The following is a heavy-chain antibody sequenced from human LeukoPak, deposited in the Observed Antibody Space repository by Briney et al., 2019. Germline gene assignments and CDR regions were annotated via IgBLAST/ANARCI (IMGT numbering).Heavy chain of an antibody. J-gene: IGHJ4*02. CDR2: IKQDGSDK. CDR3: ASGSYYVFDY. V-gene: IGHV3-7*01. CDR1: GFTFSNYW. Sequence: PGGSLRLSCAASGFTFSNYWMSWVRQAPGKGLEWVANIKQDGSDKYYVDSVKGRFTISRDNAKNSLYLQMNTLRAEDTAVYYCASGSYYVFDYWGQGTLVTVSS. D-gene: IGHD1-26*01.